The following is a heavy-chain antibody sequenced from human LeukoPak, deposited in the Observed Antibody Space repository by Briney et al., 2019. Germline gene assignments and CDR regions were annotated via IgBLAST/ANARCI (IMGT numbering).Heavy chain of an antibody. D-gene: IGHD2-21*02. J-gene: IGHJ5*02. CDR1: GGSISSYY. CDR3: ARRRGWTASQNWFDP. CDR2: IYYSGST. V-gene: IGHV4-59*08. Sequence: PSETLSLTCTVSGGSISSYYWSWIRQPPGKGLEWIGYIYYSGSTNYNPSLKSRVTISVDTSKNQFSLKLSSVTAADTAVYYCARRRGWTASQNWFDPWGQGTLVTVSS.